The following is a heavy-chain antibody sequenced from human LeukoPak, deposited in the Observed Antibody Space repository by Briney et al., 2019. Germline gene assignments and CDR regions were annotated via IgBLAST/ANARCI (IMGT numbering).Heavy chain of an antibody. Sequence: SETLSLTCTVSGGSISSSSYYWGWIRQPPGKGLEWIGSIYYSGGTYNNPSLKSRVTISVDMSKNQFSLRLSYVTAADTAVYYCARHRGEFGDSPPNIDYWGQGTLVTVSS. CDR1: GGSISSSSYY. J-gene: IGHJ4*02. D-gene: IGHD3-10*01. V-gene: IGHV4-39*01. CDR3: ARHRGEFGDSPPNIDY. CDR2: IYYSGGT.